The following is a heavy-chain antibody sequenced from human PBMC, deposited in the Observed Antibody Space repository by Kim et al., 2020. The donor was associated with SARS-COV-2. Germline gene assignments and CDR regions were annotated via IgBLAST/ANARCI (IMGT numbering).Heavy chain of an antibody. V-gene: IGHV3-74*01. CDR3: FRGGVDF. J-gene: IGHJ4*02. D-gene: IGHD3-10*01. Sequence: YPDSVKGRFAISRDNAKKTLYLQMNSLSTEDTAVYYCFRGGVDFWGQGTLVTVSS.